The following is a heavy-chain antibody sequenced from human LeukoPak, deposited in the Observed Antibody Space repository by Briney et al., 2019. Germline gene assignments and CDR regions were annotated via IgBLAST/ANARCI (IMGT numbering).Heavy chain of an antibody. V-gene: IGHV4-39*01. Sequence: SETLSLTCTVSGGSISGSDYYWTWIRQPPGKGLEWIASIYYSGNTLYNPSLKSRVTMSVDTSKNQFSLGLSSVTAADTAVYYCARLYSYGYYYFDYWGQGTLVTVSS. J-gene: IGHJ4*02. CDR1: GGSISGSDYY. D-gene: IGHD5-18*01. CDR3: ARLYSYGYYYFDY. CDR2: IYYSGNT.